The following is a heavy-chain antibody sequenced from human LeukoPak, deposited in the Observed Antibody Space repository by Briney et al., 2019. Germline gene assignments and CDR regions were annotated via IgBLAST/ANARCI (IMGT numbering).Heavy chain of an antibody. CDR1: GGSISSSSYY. V-gene: IGHV4-39*01. J-gene: IGHJ4*02. CDR3: ARGPHPGGAGYNLIDH. CDR2: ISYRGTT. D-gene: IGHD5-24*01. Sequence: PSETLSLTCTVSGGSISSSSYYWGWIRQPPGKGLEWIGRISYRGTTFYNPPFKSRVTISVDTSNSQFFLKVSSVTAADTAVYDCARGPHPGGAGYNLIDHWGQGTLVTVSP.